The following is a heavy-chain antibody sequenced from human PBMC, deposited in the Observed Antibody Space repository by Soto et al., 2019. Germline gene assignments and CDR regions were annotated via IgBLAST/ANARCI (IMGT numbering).Heavy chain of an antibody. D-gene: IGHD3-3*01. CDR3: ARDLDDFWSGSLSL. CDR1: GFTFSSYA. CDR2: ISYDGSNK. Sequence: GSLGLSCTASGFTFSSYAMNGVRQAPGKGLEWVAVISYDGSNKYYADSVKGRFAISRDNSKNTLFVQMNSLRTEDTAVYYCARDLDDFWSGSLSLWGQGTLVTVSS. V-gene: IGHV3-30*09. J-gene: IGHJ4*02.